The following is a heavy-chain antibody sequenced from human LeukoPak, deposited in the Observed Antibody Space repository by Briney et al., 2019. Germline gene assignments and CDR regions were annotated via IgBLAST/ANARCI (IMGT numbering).Heavy chain of an antibody. CDR1: GFTFDDYT. CDR2: ISGSGGST. Sequence: GGSLRLSCAASGFTFDDYTMHWVRQAPGKGLEWVSAISGSGGSTYYADSVKGRFTISRDNSKNTLYLQMNSLRAEDTAVYYCAKCGGFTVRGVIISWGQGTLVTVSS. V-gene: IGHV3-23*01. J-gene: IGHJ4*02. D-gene: IGHD3-10*01. CDR3: AKCGGFTVRGVIIS.